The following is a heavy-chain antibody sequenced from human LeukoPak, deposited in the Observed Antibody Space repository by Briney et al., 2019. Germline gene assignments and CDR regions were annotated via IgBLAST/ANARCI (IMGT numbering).Heavy chain of an antibody. CDR2: INHSGST. Sequence: SETLSLTCAVHGGSFSGYYWSWIRQPPGKGLEWIGEINHSGSTNYNPSLKSRVTISVDTSKNQFSLKLSSVTAADTAVYYCARYFGAYWGQGTLVTVSS. CDR3: ARYFGAY. CDR1: GGSFSGYY. J-gene: IGHJ4*02. V-gene: IGHV4-34*01. D-gene: IGHD2-21*01.